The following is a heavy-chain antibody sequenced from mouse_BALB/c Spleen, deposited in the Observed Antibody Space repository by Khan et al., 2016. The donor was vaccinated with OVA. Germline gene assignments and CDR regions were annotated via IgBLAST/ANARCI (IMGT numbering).Heavy chain of an antibody. CDR3: ARHRGALDY. J-gene: IGHJ4*01. CDR2: IYPGNVNT. Sequence: QVQLQQSGPELVKPGASVRISCKASGYTFTSYYIHWVKQRPGQGLEWIGWIYPGNVNTNYHEKFKGKATLTADKSSTTASMQLNSLTSEDSAIYFCARHRGALDYWGQGTTVTVSS. V-gene: IGHV1S56*01. CDR1: GYTFTSYY.